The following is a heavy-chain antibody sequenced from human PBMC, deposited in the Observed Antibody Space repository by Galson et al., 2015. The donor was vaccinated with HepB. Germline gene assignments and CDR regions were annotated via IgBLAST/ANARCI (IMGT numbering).Heavy chain of an antibody. Sequence: SLRLSYAASGFTFSSYWMSWVRQAPGKGLEWVANIKEDGNVKLYVDSVKGRFTISRDNAKNSLSLQMNSLRAEDTAVYYCARDNAAAAGSGSDYWGQGTLVTVSS. J-gene: IGHJ4*02. CDR1: GFTFSSYW. V-gene: IGHV3-7*03. CDR3: ARDNAAAAGSGSDY. CDR2: IKEDGNVK. D-gene: IGHD6-13*01.